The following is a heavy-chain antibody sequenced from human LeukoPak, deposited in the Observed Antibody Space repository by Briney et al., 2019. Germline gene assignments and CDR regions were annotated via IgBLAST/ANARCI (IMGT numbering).Heavy chain of an antibody. CDR3: AKDRQSHGSLVFDY. D-gene: IGHD3-10*01. CDR2: ISGSGDAT. CDR1: GFTFSGYS. J-gene: IGHJ4*02. V-gene: IGHV3-23*01. Sequence: GGSLRLSCAASGFTFSGYSMSWVRQAPGKGPEWVSTISGSGDATYYADSVKGRFAISRDNSKNTLYVQMNSLRAEDTAVYYCAKDRQSHGSLVFDYWGQGALVIVSS.